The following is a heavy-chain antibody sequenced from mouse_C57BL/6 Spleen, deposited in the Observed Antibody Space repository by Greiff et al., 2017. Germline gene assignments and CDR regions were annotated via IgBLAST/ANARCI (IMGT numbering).Heavy chain of an antibody. CDR3: TTENYGSSYDYAMDY. V-gene: IGHV14-1*01. Sequence: EVQVVESGAELVRPGASVKLSCTASGFNIKDYYMHWVKQRPEQGLEWIGRIDPEDGDTEYASKFQGKATMTADTSSNTAYLQLSSLTSEDTAVYYCTTENYGSSYDYAMDYWGQGTSVTVSS. D-gene: IGHD1-1*01. CDR1: GFNIKDYY. J-gene: IGHJ4*01. CDR2: IDPEDGDT.